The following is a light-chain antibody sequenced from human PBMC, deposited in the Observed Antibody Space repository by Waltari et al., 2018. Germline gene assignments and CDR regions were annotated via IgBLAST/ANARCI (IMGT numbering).Light chain of an antibody. CDR2: EAS. Sequence: EIVLTQSPATLSLSPGERATLSCRASRSVSSYLAWYQQKPGQAPRLLIYEASNRATGVPARFSGSGSGTDFTRTISSLEPEDFAVYFCQQRSDWPRTFGQGTKVEIK. CDR3: QQRSDWPRT. V-gene: IGKV3-11*01. CDR1: RSVSSY. J-gene: IGKJ1*01.